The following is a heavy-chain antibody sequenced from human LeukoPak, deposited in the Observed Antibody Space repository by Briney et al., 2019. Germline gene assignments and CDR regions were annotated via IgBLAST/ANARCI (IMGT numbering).Heavy chain of an antibody. V-gene: IGHV4-34*01. CDR1: GASFSGYY. CDR3: ARGLRANRPFDY. Sequence: SETLSLTCPVYGASFSGYYWSWIRQPPGKGLEWIGEINHSGSTNYNPSLKSRVTISVDTSKSQFSLKLSTVTAADTAVYYCARGLRANRPFDYWGQGTLVTVSS. D-gene: IGHD1-14*01. J-gene: IGHJ4*02. CDR2: INHSGST.